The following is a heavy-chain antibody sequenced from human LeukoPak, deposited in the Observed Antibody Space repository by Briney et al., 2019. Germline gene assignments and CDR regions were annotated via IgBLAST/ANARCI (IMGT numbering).Heavy chain of an antibody. CDR1: GGSFSGYY. J-gene: IGHJ3*02. D-gene: IGHD3-9*01. V-gene: IGHV4-34*01. CDR2: INHSGST. CDR3: ARGRVVLRYFDWLSANDAFDI. Sequence: SETLSLTCAVYGGSFSGYYWSWIRQPPGKGLEWIGEINHSGSTNYNPSLKSRVTISVDTSKNQFSLKLSSVTAADTAVYYCARGRVVLRYFDWLSANDAFDIWGQGTMVTVSS.